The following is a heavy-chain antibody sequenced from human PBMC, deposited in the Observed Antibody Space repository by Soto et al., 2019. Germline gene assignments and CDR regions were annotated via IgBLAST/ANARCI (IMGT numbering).Heavy chain of an antibody. CDR1: GGSISSYY. Sequence: SETLSLTCTVSGGSISSYYWSWIRQPPGKGLEWIGYIYYSGSTNYNPSLKSRVTISVDTSKNQFSLKLSSVTAADTAVYYCAGEYSSSYMDVWGKGTTVTV. CDR3: AGEYSSSYMDV. D-gene: IGHD6-6*01. J-gene: IGHJ6*03. CDR2: IYYSGST. V-gene: IGHV4-59*01.